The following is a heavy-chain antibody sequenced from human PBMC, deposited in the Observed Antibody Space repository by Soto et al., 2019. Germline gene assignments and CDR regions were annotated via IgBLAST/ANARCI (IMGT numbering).Heavy chain of an antibody. Sequence: SETLSLTCTVSGGSISNYYWAWIRRPPGKGLEWIGYISYSGGTNYSPSLKSRVTISVDTSQNQFSLKLSSVTAADTAVYYCARRRCSGRTCYSDYWGQGTLVTVSS. J-gene: IGHJ4*02. D-gene: IGHD2-15*01. V-gene: IGHV4-59*08. CDR3: ARRRCSGRTCYSDY. CDR2: ISYSGGT. CDR1: GGSISNYY.